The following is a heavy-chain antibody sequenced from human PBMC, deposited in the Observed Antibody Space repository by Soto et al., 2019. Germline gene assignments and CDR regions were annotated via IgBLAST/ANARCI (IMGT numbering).Heavy chain of an antibody. CDR2: IYYSGST. D-gene: IGHD3-22*01. Sequence: PSETLSLTCTVSGGSISSTFYYWVRIRPPPGKGLDWIGSIYYSGSTSYNPSHNPPLKSRLTMSVDTSNNQFSLKLSSVTAADSAVYYCAIHGRNTMRSQLRHYAMDVWGQGATVTVSS. J-gene: IGHJ6*02. CDR3: AIHGRNTMRSQLRHYAMDV. CDR1: GGSISSTFYY. V-gene: IGHV4-39*01.